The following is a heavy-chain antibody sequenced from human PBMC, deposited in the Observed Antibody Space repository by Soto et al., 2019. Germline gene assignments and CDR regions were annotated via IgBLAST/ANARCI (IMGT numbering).Heavy chain of an antibody. J-gene: IGHJ4*02. Sequence: EVQLVESGGGLVKPGGSLRLSCAASGFTFSSYSMNWVRQAPGKGLEWVSSISASSSYIYYADSVKGRFTVPRDNAKNSLYLQINSLRDEDTAVYYCARGSIVATSLTPFDFWGQGTLVIVSS. D-gene: IGHD5-12*01. CDR1: GFTFSSYS. CDR3: ARGSIVATSLTPFDF. CDR2: ISASSSYI. V-gene: IGHV3-21*01.